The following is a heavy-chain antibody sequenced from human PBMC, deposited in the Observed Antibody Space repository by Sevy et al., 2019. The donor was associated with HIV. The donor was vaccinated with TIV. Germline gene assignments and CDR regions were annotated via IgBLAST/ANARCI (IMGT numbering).Heavy chain of an antibody. Sequence: GGSLRLSCAASGFTFSTYGMHWVRQAPGKGLEWVAVMWFDGSNTYYADSVKGRFTISRDIAKNTLHLQMNSLRAEDTAVYYCARDLEFYDYGGFGPAFMPDYWGQGTLVHVPS. J-gene: IGHJ4*02. CDR3: ARDLEFYDYGGFGPAFMPDY. V-gene: IGHV3-33*01. CDR2: MWFDGSNT. CDR1: GFTFSTYG. D-gene: IGHD3-16*01.